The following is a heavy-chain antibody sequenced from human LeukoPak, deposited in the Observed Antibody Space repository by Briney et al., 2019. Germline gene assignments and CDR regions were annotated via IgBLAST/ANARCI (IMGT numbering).Heavy chain of an antibody. CDR2: IGSSGTTI. V-gene: IGHV3-48*03. CDR3: ARGAHKRDDYGGFFDY. J-gene: IGHJ4*02. CDR1: GFTFSSYE. D-gene: IGHD4-23*01. Sequence: GGSLRLSCAASGFTFSSYEMNWVRQAPGKGLEWVSYIGSSGTTIYYADSVKGRFTISRDNSKNTVYLQMSSLRVKDTAVYYCARGAHKRDDYGGFFDYWGQGTLVTVSS.